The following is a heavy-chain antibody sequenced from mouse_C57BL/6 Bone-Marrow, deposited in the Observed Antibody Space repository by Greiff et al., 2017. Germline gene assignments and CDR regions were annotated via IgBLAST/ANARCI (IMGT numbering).Heavy chain of an antibody. V-gene: IGHV1-52*01. CDR3: ARGDSGNYCYN. Sequence: QVQLQQPGAELVRPGSSVKLSCKASGYTFTSYWMHWVKQRPIQGLEWIGNIDPSDSETHYNQKFKDKATLTVDKSSSTAYMQLSSLTSEDSAVYYCARGDSGNYCYNWGQGTTLSVSS. CDR2: IDPSDSET. D-gene: IGHD2-13*01. CDR1: GYTFTSYW. J-gene: IGHJ2*01.